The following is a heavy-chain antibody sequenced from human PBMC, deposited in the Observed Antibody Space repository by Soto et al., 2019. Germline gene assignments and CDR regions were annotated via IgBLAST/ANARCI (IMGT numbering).Heavy chain of an antibody. Sequence: QVQLVESGGGVVQPGRSLRLSCAASGFTFSSYAMHWVRQAPGKGLEWVAVISYDGSNKYYADSVKGRFTISRDNSKNTLYLQMNSLRAEDTAVYYCASGSPFSGGHYGMDVWGQGTTVTVSS. J-gene: IGHJ6*02. CDR1: GFTFSSYA. V-gene: IGHV3-30-3*01. D-gene: IGHD2-15*01. CDR3: ASGSPFSGGHYGMDV. CDR2: ISYDGSNK.